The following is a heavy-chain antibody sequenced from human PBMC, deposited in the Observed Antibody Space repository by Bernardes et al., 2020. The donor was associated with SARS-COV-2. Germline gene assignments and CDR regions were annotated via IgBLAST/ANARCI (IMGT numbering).Heavy chain of an antibody. Sequence: GGCLKISCNGSDYTFTNYWIGWVRPMPGKGLEWMGIIYPGDSDTKYSPSFQGWVTISADKSVNTAYLQWSSLKASDTAIYYCARRRYGDFGVDVWGQGTTVTVSS. J-gene: IGHJ6*02. CDR3: ARRRYGDFGVDV. D-gene: IGHD4-17*01. CDR2: IYPGDSDT. CDR1: DYTFTNYW. V-gene: IGHV5-51*01.